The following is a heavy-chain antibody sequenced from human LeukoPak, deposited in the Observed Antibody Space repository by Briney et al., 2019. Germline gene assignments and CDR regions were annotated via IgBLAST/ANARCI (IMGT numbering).Heavy chain of an antibody. CDR3: AKWGDYDVLTGYYVSDY. CDR2: ITCSGGNT. D-gene: IGHD3-9*01. Sequence: GGSLRLSCAASGFTFSNYAMSWVRQAPGKGLEWVSAITCSGGNTYYADSVKGRFTISRDNSKNTVFLQMNSLRAEDTAVYYCAKWGDYDVLTGYYVSDYWGQGTLVTVSS. CDR1: GFTFSNYA. J-gene: IGHJ4*02. V-gene: IGHV3-23*01.